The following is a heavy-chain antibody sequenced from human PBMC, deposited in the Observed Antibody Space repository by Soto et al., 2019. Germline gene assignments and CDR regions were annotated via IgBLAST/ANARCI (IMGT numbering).Heavy chain of an antibody. D-gene: IGHD6-13*01. V-gene: IGHV5-51*01. CDR3: ARLRIPAAGSTIDD. CDR1: GYSFTSHW. CDR2: IYPGDSDT. J-gene: IGHJ4*02. Sequence: GESLKISCNVSGYSFTSHWIGWVRQMPGKGLEWMGIIYPGDSDTRYSPSLQGQVFMSADKSMSTAYLQWSSLKASDTAMYFCARLRIPAAGSTIDDSGQGTLVSV.